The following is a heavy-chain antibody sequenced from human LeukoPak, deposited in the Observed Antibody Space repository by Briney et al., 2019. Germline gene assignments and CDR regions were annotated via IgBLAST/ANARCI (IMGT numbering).Heavy chain of an antibody. V-gene: IGHV3-23*01. Sequence: PGGSLRLSCAASGFTFSSYAMSWVRQAPGKGLEWVSGFSGSGAGTYYADSVKGRFTISRDDSKNTLYLQMNSLRAEDTAVYYCAKGAGGAPIDAFDMWGQGTKVTVSS. CDR2: FSGSGAGT. D-gene: IGHD3-16*01. J-gene: IGHJ3*02. CDR3: AKGAGGAPIDAFDM. CDR1: GFTFSSYA.